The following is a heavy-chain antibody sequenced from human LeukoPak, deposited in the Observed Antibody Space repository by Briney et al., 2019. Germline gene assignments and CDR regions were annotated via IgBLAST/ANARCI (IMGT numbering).Heavy chain of an antibody. J-gene: IGHJ4*02. V-gene: IGHV4-34*01. CDR2: INHSGST. CDR1: GGSFSGYS. D-gene: IGHD3-22*01. CDR3: ARGGDDSSGYFPFDY. Sequence: SETLSLTRAVYGGSFSGYSWSWIRQPPGKGLEWIGKINHSGSTNYNPSLKSRVTISVDTSKNQFSLKLSSVIAADTAVYYCARGGDDSSGYFPFDYWGQGTLVTVSS.